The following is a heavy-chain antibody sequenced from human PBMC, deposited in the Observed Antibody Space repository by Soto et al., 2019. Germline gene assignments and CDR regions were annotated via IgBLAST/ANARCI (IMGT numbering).Heavy chain of an antibody. CDR3: AREVRLRSYYYYYYGMDV. D-gene: IGHD5-12*01. CDR2: ISYDGSNK. Sequence: PVGSLRLSCAASGFTFSSYAMHWVRQAPGKGLEWVAVISYDGSNKYYADSVKGRFTISRDNSKNTLYLQMNSLRAEDTAVYCCAREVRLRSYYYYYYGMDVWGQGTTVTVSS. V-gene: IGHV3-30-3*01. J-gene: IGHJ6*02. CDR1: GFTFSSYA.